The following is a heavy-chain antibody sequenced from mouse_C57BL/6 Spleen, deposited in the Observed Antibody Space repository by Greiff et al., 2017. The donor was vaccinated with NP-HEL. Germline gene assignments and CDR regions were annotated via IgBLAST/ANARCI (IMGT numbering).Heavy chain of an antibody. D-gene: IGHD2-3*01. J-gene: IGHJ1*03. CDR2: IYPGDGDT. V-gene: IGHV1-82*01. Sequence: VQLQQSGPELVKPGASVQISCKASGYAFSSSWLNWVKQRPGKGLEWIGRIYPGDGDTNYNGKFKGKATLTADKSSSTAYMQLSSLTSEDSAVYFCARMAGYYDKYFEGWGTGTTVTVSS. CDR3: ARMAGYYDKYFEG. CDR1: GYAFSSSW.